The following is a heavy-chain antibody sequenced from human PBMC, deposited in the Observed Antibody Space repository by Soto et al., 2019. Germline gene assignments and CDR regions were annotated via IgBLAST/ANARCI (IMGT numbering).Heavy chain of an antibody. V-gene: IGHV4-4*02. D-gene: IGHD3-3*01. CDR1: GDSMTNTNW. J-gene: IGHJ4*02. Sequence: QVQLQESGPGLVKPSGTLSLTCAVSGDSMTNTNWWSWVRQPPGKGLEWIGEIYHSGSTNYNPSLRSRVTMSVDKSNNQFSLNLTSVTAADTAVYYCAKRSLRRLRFVETHWGQGTLVTVSS. CDR2: IYHSGST. CDR3: AKRSLRRLRFVETH.